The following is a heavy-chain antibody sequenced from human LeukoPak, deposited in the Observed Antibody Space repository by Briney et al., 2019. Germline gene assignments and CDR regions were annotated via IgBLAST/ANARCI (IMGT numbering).Heavy chain of an antibody. D-gene: IGHD6-19*01. Sequence: SETLSLTCTVSGGSISRTSYYWGWIRQPPGKGLEWIGSVHYSGSTYYKPSLKSRVTISLDTSKNWFSLRLGSVTAADTAIYYCAKTPRYTCSGCHDFDYWGQGTLVTVSS. CDR1: GGSISRTSYY. CDR3: AKTPRYTCSGCHDFDY. J-gene: IGHJ4*02. CDR2: VHYSGST. V-gene: IGHV4-39*07.